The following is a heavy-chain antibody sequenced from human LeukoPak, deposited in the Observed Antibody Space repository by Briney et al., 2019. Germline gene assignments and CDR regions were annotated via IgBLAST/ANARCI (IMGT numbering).Heavy chain of an antibody. D-gene: IGHD5-24*01. CDR1: GFTFSSYW. CDR2: INGDGSTT. V-gene: IGHV3-74*01. Sequence: GGSLRLSCAASGFTFSSYWMHWVRQAPGKGLVWVSRINGDGSTTSYADSVKGRFTISRDNSKKTLYLQMNSLRAEDTAVYYCAKDRYRDGYNTPFDYWGQGTLVTVSS. CDR3: AKDRYRDGYNTPFDY. J-gene: IGHJ4*02.